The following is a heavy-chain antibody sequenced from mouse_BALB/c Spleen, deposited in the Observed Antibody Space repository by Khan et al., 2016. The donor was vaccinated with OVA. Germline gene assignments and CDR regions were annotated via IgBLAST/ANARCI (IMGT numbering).Heavy chain of an antibody. Sequence: QVQLKQSGPGLVAPSQSLSITCTISGLSLTNYGVHWVRQPPGKGLEWLVVIWSDGSTTYNSALKSRLSISKDNSKSQVFLKMNSIQTDDTAMYYCARQPYYRYYFMDCWGQGTSVTVSS. CDR2: IWSDGST. V-gene: IGHV2-6-1*01. D-gene: IGHD2-10*01. J-gene: IGHJ4*01. CDR1: GLSLTNYG. CDR3: ARQPYYRYYFMDC.